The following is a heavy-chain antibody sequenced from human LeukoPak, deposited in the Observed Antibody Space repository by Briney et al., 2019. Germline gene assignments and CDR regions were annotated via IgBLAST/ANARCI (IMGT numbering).Heavy chain of an antibody. CDR2: IKKDGSEK. J-gene: IGHJ6*02. CDR1: GFTFSIYW. Sequence: GGSLRLSCAASGFTFSIYWMTWVRQAPGKGLEWVANIKKDGSEKNYVDSVKGRFTISRDNAKNSLYLQMNSLRVEDTAVYYCAGRNLGQYCSSTSCYAYYYYYGMDVWGQGTTVTVSS. D-gene: IGHD2-2*01. V-gene: IGHV3-7*01. CDR3: AGRNLGQYCSSTSCYAYYYYYGMDV.